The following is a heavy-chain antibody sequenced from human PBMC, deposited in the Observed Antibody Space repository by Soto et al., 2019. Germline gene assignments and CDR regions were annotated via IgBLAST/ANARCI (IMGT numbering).Heavy chain of an antibody. CDR2: IIPILGIP. CDR3: VRNGGYSGYDYLVS. J-gene: IGHJ5*02. D-gene: IGHD5-12*01. Sequence: QVQLVQSGAEVKKPGSSVKVSCKASGGTFSSYSISWVRQAPGQGLEWMGRIIPILGIPYYAQQFQGRVMIAADKSSTSASMQLSSLTSEDTAVYYCVRNGGYSGYDYLVSWGQGALVTVSS. CDR1: GGTFSSYS. V-gene: IGHV1-69*02.